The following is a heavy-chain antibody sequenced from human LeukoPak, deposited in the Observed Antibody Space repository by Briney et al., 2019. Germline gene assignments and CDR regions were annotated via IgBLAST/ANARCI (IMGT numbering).Heavy chain of an antibody. V-gene: IGHV3-7*01. CDR1: GIPFSSHW. D-gene: IGHD6-19*01. CDR3: ASGGGWVFFN. CDR2: INQDGSEE. Sequence: GGPLRLSCAASGIPFSSHWVSWFRQSPGKGLEWVAHINQDGSEEYYVDSVKGRFTISRDNARNSQFLQMNSLRTEDTAVYYCASGGGWVFFNWGQGTLVTVSS. J-gene: IGHJ4*02.